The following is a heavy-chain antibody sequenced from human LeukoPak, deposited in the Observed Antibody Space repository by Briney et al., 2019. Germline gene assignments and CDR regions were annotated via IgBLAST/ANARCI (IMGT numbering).Heavy chain of an antibody. J-gene: IGHJ6*02. Sequence: SETLSLTCTVSGGSISSYYWSWIRQPPGKGLEWIGYIYYSGSTNYNPSLKSRVTISVDTSKNQFSLKLSSVTAADTAEYYCARIDSGYDYYYYYGMDVWGQGTTITVSS. CDR3: ARIDSGYDYYYYYGMDV. D-gene: IGHD5-12*01. CDR1: GGSISSYY. V-gene: IGHV4-59*01. CDR2: IYYSGST.